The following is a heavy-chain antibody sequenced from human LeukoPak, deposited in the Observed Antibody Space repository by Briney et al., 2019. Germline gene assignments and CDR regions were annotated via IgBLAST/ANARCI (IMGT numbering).Heavy chain of an antibody. J-gene: IGHJ4*02. CDR3: AREGPGFDY. Sequence: SETLSLTCTVSGGSISSYYWNWIRQSQSRGLEWLGRTYYRSTWFYDHAPSLKSRITINPDTSTNQFSLQLHSVTPEDTAVYYCAREGPGFDYWGQGTLVTVSS. CDR2: TYYRSTWFY. V-gene: IGHV6-1*01. CDR1: GGSISSYY.